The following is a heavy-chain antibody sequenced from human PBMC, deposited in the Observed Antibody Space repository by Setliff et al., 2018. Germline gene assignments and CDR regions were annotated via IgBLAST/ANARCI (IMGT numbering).Heavy chain of an antibody. D-gene: IGHD3-22*01. CDR1: GGSFSTYY. Sequence: PSETLSLTCAVYGGSFSTYYWSWIRQPPGKGLEWIGSIYYSGSTYYNPSLKSRVTISVDTSKNQFSLKLSSVTAADTAVYYCAREGSYDSIRFYGMDVWGQGTTVTVSS. CDR3: AREGSYDSIRFYGMDV. CDR2: IYYSGST. J-gene: IGHJ6*02. V-gene: IGHV4-59*12.